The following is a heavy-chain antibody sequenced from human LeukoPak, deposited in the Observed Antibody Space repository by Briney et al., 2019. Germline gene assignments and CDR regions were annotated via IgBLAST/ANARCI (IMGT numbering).Heavy chain of an antibody. V-gene: IGHV6-1*01. CDR3: AMDNWGDLYLDN. D-gene: IGHD1-1*01. CDR2: TYYRCKQNH. CDR1: GGSVFSNIVV. J-gene: IGHJ4*02. Sequence: SQTLSVTCAISGGSVFSNIVVWLWPRPSPKRGLECLGRTYYRCKQNHDYGVFVRGRITIYADTSKNEFHLHLNSVTSEDTAVYYCAMDNWGDLYLDNWGQGTLVTVS.